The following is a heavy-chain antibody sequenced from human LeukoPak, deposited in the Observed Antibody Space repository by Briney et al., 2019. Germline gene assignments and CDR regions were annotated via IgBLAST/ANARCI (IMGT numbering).Heavy chain of an antibody. J-gene: IGHJ4*02. CDR3: ARDEYSSSWGLGPFDY. V-gene: IGHV3-48*03. CDR2: ISSSGSTI. D-gene: IGHD6-13*01. Sequence: HPGGSLRLSCAASGFTVSSYEMNWVRQAPGKGLEWVSYISSSGSTIYYADSVKGRFTISRANAKNSLYLQMNSLRAEDTAVYYCARDEYSSSWGLGPFDYWGQGTLVTVSS. CDR1: GFTVSSYE.